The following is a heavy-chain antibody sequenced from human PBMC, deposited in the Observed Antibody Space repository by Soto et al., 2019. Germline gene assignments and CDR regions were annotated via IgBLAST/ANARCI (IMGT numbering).Heavy chain of an antibody. CDR2: ISRTGDSA. D-gene: IGHD3-22*01. J-gene: IGHJ5*01. CDR1: GFSFSDYA. CDR3: AQVTDGSGYYQNWSHS. Sequence: VHLLESVGALVQPGGSLTLSCAASGFSFSDYAMSWVRQAPGKGLEWVSSISRTGDSAYYADSVKGRLAIYRDRSKNRLSLPMNSLRVENTAVYYCAQVTDGSGYYQNWSHSWGEGTLITVSS. V-gene: IGHV3-23*01.